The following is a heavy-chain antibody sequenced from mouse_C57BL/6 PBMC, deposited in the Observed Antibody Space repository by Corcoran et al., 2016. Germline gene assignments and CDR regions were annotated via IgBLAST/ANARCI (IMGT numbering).Heavy chain of an antibody. D-gene: IGHD1-1*01. CDR2: INPYNGGT. J-gene: IGHJ3*01. CDR3: ARAGDYGSSYGFAY. V-gene: IGHV1-19*01. Sequence: EVQLQQSGPVLVKPGASVKMSCKASGYTFTDYYMNWVKQSHGKSLEWIGVINPYNGGTSYNQKFKGKATLTVDKSSSTAYMELNSLTSEDSAVYYCARAGDYGSSYGFAYWGQGTLVTVSA. CDR1: GYTFTDYY.